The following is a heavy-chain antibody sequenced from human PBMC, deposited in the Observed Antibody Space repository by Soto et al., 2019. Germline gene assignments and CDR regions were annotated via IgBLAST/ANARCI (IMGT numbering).Heavy chain of an antibody. CDR3: ARSEVALSDAFDI. CDR2: IYYSGTT. Sequence: SETLSLTCNVSGASISSGDYYWSWIRQSPGRGLEWIGYIYYSGTTYYNPSLESRISISLDTSKSQFSLKLTSVTAADTAVYYCARSEVALSDAFDIWGQGTMVTVSS. D-gene: IGHD2-15*01. J-gene: IGHJ3*02. CDR1: GASISSGDYY. V-gene: IGHV4-30-4*01.